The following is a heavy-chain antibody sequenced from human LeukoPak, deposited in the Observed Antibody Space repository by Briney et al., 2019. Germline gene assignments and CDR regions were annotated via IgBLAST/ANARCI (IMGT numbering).Heavy chain of an antibody. J-gene: IGHJ4*02. D-gene: IGHD2-2*01. CDR2: ISSTGGTI. V-gene: IGHV3-48*01. CDR1: GFTFRNYL. CDR3: ARRGFSGTPPYYFDY. Sequence: PGGSLRLSCAASGFTFRNYLMNWVRQAPGKGLEWVSFISSTGGTIYYADSVKGRFTVSRDNGKNSLLLQMNSLRAEDTAVYYCARRGFSGTPPYYFDYWGQGTLVTVSS.